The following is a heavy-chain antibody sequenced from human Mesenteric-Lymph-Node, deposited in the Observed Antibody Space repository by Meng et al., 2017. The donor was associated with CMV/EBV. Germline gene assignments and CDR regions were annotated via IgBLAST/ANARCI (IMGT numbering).Heavy chain of an antibody. J-gene: IGHJ6*02. Sequence: GESLKISCAASGFTFSSYWMHWVRQAPGKGLVWVSRINSDESSTNYADSVKGRFTISRDNAKNTLHLQMNSLRAEDTALYYCARDQFRVLMHLPNYYYYYGMDVWGQGTTVTVSS. CDR1: GFTFSSYW. CDR3: ARDQFRVLMHLPNYYYYYGMDV. V-gene: IGHV3-74*01. CDR2: INSDESST. D-gene: IGHD2-8*01.